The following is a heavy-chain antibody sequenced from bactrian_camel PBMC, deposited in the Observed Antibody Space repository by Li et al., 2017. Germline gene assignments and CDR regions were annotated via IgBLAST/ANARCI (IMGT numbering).Heavy chain of an antibody. J-gene: IGHJ4*01. CDR1: GRYASYC. D-gene: IGHD2*01. CDR3: APRECSIGATCYTGDDNY. V-gene: IGHV3S1*01. Sequence: VQLVESGGGSVQAGGSLRLSCAVSGRYASYCLAWFRQVPGKEREGVAALYTGGGSAYYADSVKGRFTISRDIAKNTLYLQMNSLKTEDTGVYYCAPRECSIGATCYTGDDNYWGQGTQVTV. CDR2: LYTGGGSA.